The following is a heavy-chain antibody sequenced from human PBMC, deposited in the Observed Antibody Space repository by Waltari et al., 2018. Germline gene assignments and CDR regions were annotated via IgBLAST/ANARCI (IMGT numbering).Heavy chain of an antibody. CDR2: ISPDGSDT. CDR1: GFPFTSPW. CDR3: AHLFVIRTFDAFDI. V-gene: IGHV3-74*01. Sequence: EVQLVESGGGLVQPGGSLSLSCAVAGFPFTSPWWPWVRQPPGKGLGWVSRISPDGSDTNYADSVKGRFTISRDNAKNTLYLQMHSLRAEDTAVYYCAHLFVIRTFDAFDIWGQGTMVTVSS. J-gene: IGHJ3*02. D-gene: IGHD3-10*01.